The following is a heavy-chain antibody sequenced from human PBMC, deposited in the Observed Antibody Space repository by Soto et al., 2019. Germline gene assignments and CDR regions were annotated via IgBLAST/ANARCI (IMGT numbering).Heavy chain of an antibody. CDR2: ISSSSSTI. CDR1: GFTFSSYS. Sequence: GGSLRLSCAASGFTFSSYSMNWVRQAPGKGLEWVSYISSSSSTIYYADSVKGRFTISRDNAKNSLYLQMNSLRAEDTAVYYCARDNGDYEAGGDNWFDPWGQGTLVTVSS. CDR3: ARDNGDYEAGGDNWFDP. V-gene: IGHV3-48*01. D-gene: IGHD4-17*01. J-gene: IGHJ5*02.